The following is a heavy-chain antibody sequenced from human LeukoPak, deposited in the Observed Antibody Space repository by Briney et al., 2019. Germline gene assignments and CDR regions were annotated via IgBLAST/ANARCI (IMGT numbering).Heavy chain of an antibody. D-gene: IGHD1-26*01. CDR1: GYTFTSYD. J-gene: IGHJ4*02. V-gene: IGHV1-8*01. CDR3: ATPSIDGSYYAYFDY. CDR2: MNPNSGNT. Sequence: GASVKVSCKASGYTFTSYDINWVRQATGQGLEWMGWMNPNSGNTGYAQKFQGRVTMTEDTSTDTAYMELSSLRSEDTAVYYCATPSIDGSYYAYFDYWGQGTLVTVSS.